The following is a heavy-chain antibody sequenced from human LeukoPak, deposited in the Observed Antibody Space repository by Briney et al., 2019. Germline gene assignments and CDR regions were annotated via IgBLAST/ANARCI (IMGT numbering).Heavy chain of an antibody. CDR2: IYHSGST. CDR1: GGPISGYS. CDR3: ARRQNDGFWHFFDY. D-gene: IGHD3-10*01. J-gene: IGHJ4*02. Sequence: SETLSLTCTVSGGPISGYSWNWLRQFPGKGLDWVGYIYHSGSTNYNPSLKSRVTISVDTSKNQFSLNLSSVTAADTAVYYCARRQNDGFWHFFDYWGQGTLATVSS. V-gene: IGHV4-59*01.